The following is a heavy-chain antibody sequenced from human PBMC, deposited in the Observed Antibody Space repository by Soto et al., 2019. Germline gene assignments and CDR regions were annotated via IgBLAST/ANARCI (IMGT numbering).Heavy chain of an antibody. CDR1: GGSFSGYY. J-gene: IGHJ4*02. D-gene: IGHD2-2*01. CDR3: ARVGYCSSTSCYDY. Sequence: QVQLQQWGAGLLKPSETLSLTCAVYGGSFSGYYWSWIRQPPGKGLGWIGEINHSGSTNYNPSLKSRVTISVDTSKNQFSLKLSSVTAADTAVYYCARVGYCSSTSCYDYWGQGTLVTVSS. V-gene: IGHV4-34*01. CDR2: INHSGST.